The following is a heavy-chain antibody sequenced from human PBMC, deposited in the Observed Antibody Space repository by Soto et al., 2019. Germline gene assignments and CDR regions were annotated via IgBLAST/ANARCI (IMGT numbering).Heavy chain of an antibody. CDR1: GYTFTSYA. CDR2: INAGNGNT. J-gene: IGHJ5*02. V-gene: IGHV1-3*01. Sequence: ASVKVSCKASGYTFTSYAMHWVRQAPGQRLEWMGWINAGNGNTKYSQKFQGRVTITRDTSASTAYMELSSLRSEDTAVYYCGRGSGLTGSDPWGRETLVPVS. D-gene: IGHD3-10*01. CDR3: GRGSGLTGSDP.